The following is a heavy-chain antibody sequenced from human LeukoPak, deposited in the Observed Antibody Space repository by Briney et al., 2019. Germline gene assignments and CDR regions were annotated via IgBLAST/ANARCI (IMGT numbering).Heavy chain of an antibody. D-gene: IGHD3-22*01. CDR1: GVSISSSY. V-gene: IGHV4-59*01. Sequence: PSETLSLTCSVSGVSISSSYWSWIRQPPGKGLEWIGFIYYSGSTNYNPSLKSRVTISADTSKNQFSLKLTSVTAADTAVYYCVRGYYDSSCYSNTVDIWGQGTMVTVSS. CDR2: IYYSGST. CDR3: VRGYYDSSCYSNTVDI. J-gene: IGHJ3*02.